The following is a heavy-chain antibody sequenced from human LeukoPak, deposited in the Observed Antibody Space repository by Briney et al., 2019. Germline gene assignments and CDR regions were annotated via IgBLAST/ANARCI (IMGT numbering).Heavy chain of an antibody. CDR1: GYNFDKFG. J-gene: IGHJ4*02. Sequence: GASVKVSCKASGYNFDKFGIAWVRQAPGQGLEWMGWINTHNGNTKYAQQYQGRVTMTTDTSTSTVYMELRSLRSDDTAVYFCARDTPQHLKRYDYCGQGTQVTASS. D-gene: IGHD6-13*01. CDR3: ARDTPQHLKRYDY. CDR2: INTHNGNT. V-gene: IGHV1-18*01.